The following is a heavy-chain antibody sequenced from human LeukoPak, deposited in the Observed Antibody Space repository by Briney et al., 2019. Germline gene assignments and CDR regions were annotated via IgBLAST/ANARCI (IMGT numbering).Heavy chain of an antibody. CDR2: ISAYNGNT. CDR1: GYTFTNYG. Sequence: ASVKVSCKASGYTFTNYGISWVRQAPGQGLECMGWISAYNGNTKYVQKFQGRVTMTTDTSTSTAYMELRSLRSDDTAVYYCARVHPGYKSAFLRAFDMWGQGTMVIVSS. J-gene: IGHJ3*02. CDR3: ARVHPGYKSAFLRAFDM. V-gene: IGHV1-18*01. D-gene: IGHD1-14*01.